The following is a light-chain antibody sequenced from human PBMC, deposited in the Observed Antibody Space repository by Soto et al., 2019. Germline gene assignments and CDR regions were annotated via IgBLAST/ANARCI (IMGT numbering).Light chain of an antibody. V-gene: IGKV2-28*01. CDR3: QQSYSTPT. CDR2: LGF. CDR1: QSLLHSNGYNY. J-gene: IGKJ3*01. Sequence: DIVMTQSPLSLPVTPGEPASISCRSSQSLLHSNGYNYLDWYLQKPGQSPQLLIYLGFIRASGVPDRFSGSGSGTDFTLTISSLQPEDFATYYCQQSYSTPTFGPGTKVDIK.